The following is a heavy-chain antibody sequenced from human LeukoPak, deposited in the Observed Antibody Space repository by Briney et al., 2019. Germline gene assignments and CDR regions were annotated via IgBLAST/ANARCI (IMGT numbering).Heavy chain of an antibody. Sequence: GGPLRLSCAASGFTLSTFDMNWVRQAPGEGLEGVLCSSTCCRYIYYRDSVKRRFTISRDDAKNSLYLQMNSLTVEDTAVYYCARADCSGSTCYLRHSWFDPWGKGTLVTVSS. V-gene: IGHV3-21*06. D-gene: IGHD2-2*01. CDR1: GFTLSTFD. CDR3: ARADCSGSTCYLRHSWFDP. CDR2: SSTCCRYI. J-gene: IGHJ5*02.